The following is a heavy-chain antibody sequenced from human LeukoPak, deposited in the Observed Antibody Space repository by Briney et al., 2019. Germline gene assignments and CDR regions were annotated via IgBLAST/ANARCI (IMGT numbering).Heavy chain of an antibody. Sequence: ADTLSLTCTVSCRPISNYYWSWMPQPPGKGLEWIGYIYYSGSTNYNPPLKRRVTISVDTSKKQFSLKLSSVTAADTAVYYCARVWAGLGYYFDYWGQGTLVTVSS. D-gene: IGHD3-16*01. J-gene: IGHJ4*02. CDR2: IYYSGST. CDR3: ARVWAGLGYYFDY. CDR1: CRPISNYY. V-gene: IGHV4-59*07.